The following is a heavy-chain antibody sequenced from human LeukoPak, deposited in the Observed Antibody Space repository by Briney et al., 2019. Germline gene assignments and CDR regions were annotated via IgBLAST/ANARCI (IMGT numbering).Heavy chain of an antibody. V-gene: IGHV3-21*01. CDR3: ARAPTVTTPIDY. D-gene: IGHD4-17*01. CDR1: GFTFSSYS. Sequence: GGSLGLSCAASGFTFSSYSMNWVRQAPGKGLEWVSSISSSSSYIYYADSVKGRFTISRDNAKNSLYLQMNSLRAEDTAVYYCARAPTVTTPIDYWGQGTLVTVSS. J-gene: IGHJ4*02. CDR2: ISSSSSYI.